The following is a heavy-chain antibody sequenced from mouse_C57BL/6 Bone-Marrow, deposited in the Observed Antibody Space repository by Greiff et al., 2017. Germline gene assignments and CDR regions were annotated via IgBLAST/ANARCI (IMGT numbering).Heavy chain of an antibody. J-gene: IGHJ4*01. CDR2: INPNNGGT. CDR1: GYTFTDYY. V-gene: IGHV1-26*01. Sequence: VQLQQSGPELVKPGASVKISCKASGYTFTDYYMNWVKQSHGKSLEWIGDINPNNGGTSYNQKFKGKATLTVDKSSSTAYMELRSLTSEDSAVYCCARMRAPGSSYDYAMDYWGQGTSVTVSS. D-gene: IGHD1-1*01. CDR3: ARMRAPGSSYDYAMDY.